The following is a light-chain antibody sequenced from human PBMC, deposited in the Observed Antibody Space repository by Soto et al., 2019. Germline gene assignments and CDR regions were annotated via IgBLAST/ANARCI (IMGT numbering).Light chain of an antibody. V-gene: IGLV2-14*03. CDR1: SSDIGGYNF. Sequence: HSVLTQPASVSGSPGQSITISCTGTSSDIGGYNFVSWYQHHPGKAPKLMIFGVSDRPSGVSDRFSGSKSGNTASLTISGLQAEDEADYYCSSYISSSTPYVFGTGTKVTVL. J-gene: IGLJ1*01. CDR3: SSYISSSTPYV. CDR2: GVS.